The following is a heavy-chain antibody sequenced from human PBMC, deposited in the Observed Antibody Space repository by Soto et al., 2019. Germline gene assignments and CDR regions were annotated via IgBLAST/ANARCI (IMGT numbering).Heavy chain of an antibody. J-gene: IGHJ5*01. Sequence: GGSLRLSCAASGFTFNNYAMSWVRQAPGKGLEWVSAISANGQGIYYAGSVKGRFTISRDNARNSLFLEMKSLRADDTAVYYCARDILAGGAYPDSWGQGTKVTVSS. CDR1: GFTFNNYA. V-gene: IGHV3-23*01. CDR3: ARDILAGGAYPDS. D-gene: IGHD3-10*01. CDR2: ISANGQGI.